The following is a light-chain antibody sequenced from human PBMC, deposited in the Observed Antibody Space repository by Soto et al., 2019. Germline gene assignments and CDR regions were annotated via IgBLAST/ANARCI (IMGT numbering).Light chain of an antibody. J-gene: IGKJ2*01. CDR3: HQTYSAPYT. CDR2: AAS. V-gene: IGKV1-39*01. Sequence: DIPMTQSPSSLSASVGDRVTITCRASRSVFNYLNWYQQKPGQAPKLLIYAASSLQSGVPSRFRGSGSATDFTLTISSLQREDFATYYCHQTYSAPYTFCQGTKLEI. CDR1: RSVFNY.